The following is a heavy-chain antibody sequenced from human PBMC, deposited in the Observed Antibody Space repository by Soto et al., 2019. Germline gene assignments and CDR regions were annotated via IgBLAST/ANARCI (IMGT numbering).Heavy chain of an antibody. Sequence: PSETLSLTCIVSGGSISSYFWSWIRQPPGKGLEWIGNIYYSGSTNYNPSLKSRVTISVDTSKSQFSLKLSSVTAADTAVYYCVRGRDWSGNYNWFDPWGQGTLVIVS. CDR3: VRGRDWSGNYNWFDP. CDR2: IYYSGST. D-gene: IGHD3-9*01. J-gene: IGHJ5*02. CDR1: GGSISSYF. V-gene: IGHV4-59*01.